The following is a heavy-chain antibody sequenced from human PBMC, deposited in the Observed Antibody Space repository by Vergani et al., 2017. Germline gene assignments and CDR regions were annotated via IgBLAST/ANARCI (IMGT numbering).Heavy chain of an antibody. V-gene: IGHV1-18*01. J-gene: IGHJ4*02. D-gene: IGHD6-19*01. CDR1: GYTFTSYA. Sequence: QVQLVQSGAEVKKPGASVKVSCKASGYTFTSYAMHWVRQAPGQGLEWMGWISAYNGDTNYAQKLHGRVTMTTDASTSTAYMELRSLRSDDTAVYYCARARAGRQWLAASGFDSWGQGTLVTVSS. CDR2: ISAYNGDT. CDR3: ARARAGRQWLAASGFDS.